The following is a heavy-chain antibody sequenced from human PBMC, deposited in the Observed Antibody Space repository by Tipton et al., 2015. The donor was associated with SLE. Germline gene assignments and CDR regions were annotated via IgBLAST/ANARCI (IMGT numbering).Heavy chain of an antibody. CDR2: ISYDGSNK. Sequence: QLVQSGGGVVQPGRSLRLSCAASGFTFSSYGMHWVRLAPGKGLEWVAVISYDGSNKYYADSVKGRFTISRDNSKNTLYLQMNSLRAEDTAVYYCAKDRSRWESGYMDVWGKGTTVTVSS. CDR1: GFTFSSYG. J-gene: IGHJ6*03. CDR3: AKDRSRWESGYMDV. D-gene: IGHD6-13*01. V-gene: IGHV3-30*18.